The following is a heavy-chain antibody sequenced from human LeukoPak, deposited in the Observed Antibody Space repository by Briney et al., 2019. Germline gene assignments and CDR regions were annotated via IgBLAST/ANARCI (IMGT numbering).Heavy chain of an antibody. D-gene: IGHD3-22*01. Sequence: PGGSLRLSCAASGFTFSSYWMHWVRQAPGKGLVWVSRINSDGSSTSYADSVKGRFTISRDNAKNTLYLQMNSLRAEDTAVYYCASRKDSPPIDYWGQGTLVTVSS. J-gene: IGHJ4*02. CDR3: ASRKDSPPIDY. V-gene: IGHV3-74*01. CDR2: INSDGSST. CDR1: GFTFSSYW.